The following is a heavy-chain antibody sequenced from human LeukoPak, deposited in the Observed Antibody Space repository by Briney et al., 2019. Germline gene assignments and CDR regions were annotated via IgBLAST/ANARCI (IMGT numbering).Heavy chain of an antibody. V-gene: IGHV1-18*01. CDR3: ARGGVSSGWYGSYFDY. J-gene: IGHJ4*02. CDR2: ISAYNGNT. Sequence: ASVKVSCKASRYTFTSYGISWVRQAPGQRLEWMGWISAYNGNTNYAQKLQGRVTMTTDTSTSTAYMELRSMRSDDTAVYYCARGGVSSGWYGSYFDYWGQGTLVTVSS. D-gene: IGHD6-19*01. CDR1: RYTFTSYG.